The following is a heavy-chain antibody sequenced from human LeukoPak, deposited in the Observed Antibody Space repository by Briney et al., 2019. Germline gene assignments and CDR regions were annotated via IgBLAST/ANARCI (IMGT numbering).Heavy chain of an antibody. V-gene: IGHV3-23*01. Sequence: GGSLRLSCAASGFTFSSYAMSWVHQAPGKELEWVSAISGSGGSTYYADSVKGRFTISRDNSKNTLYLQMNSLRAEDTAVYYCAKGGGWYWDHNWFDPWGQGTLLTVSS. CDR3: AKGGGWYWDHNWFDP. D-gene: IGHD6-19*01. CDR2: ISGSGGST. CDR1: GFTFSSYA. J-gene: IGHJ5*02.